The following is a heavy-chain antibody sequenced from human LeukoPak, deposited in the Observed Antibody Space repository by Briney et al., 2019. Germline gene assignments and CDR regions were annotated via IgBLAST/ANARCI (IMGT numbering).Heavy chain of an antibody. J-gene: IGHJ4*02. V-gene: IGHV4-34*01. D-gene: IGHD2-2*01. Sequence: SETLSLTCAVYGGSFSGYYWSWIRQPPGKGLEWVGEINHSGSTNYNPSLKSRVTISVDTSKNQFSLKLSSVTAADTAVYYCARHGSRCSSTSCYGRYVDYWGQGTLVTVSS. CDR1: GGSFSGYY. CDR2: INHSGST. CDR3: ARHGSRCSSTSCYGRYVDY.